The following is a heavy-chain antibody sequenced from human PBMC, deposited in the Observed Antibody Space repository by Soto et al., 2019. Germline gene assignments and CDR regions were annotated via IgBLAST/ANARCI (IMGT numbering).Heavy chain of an antibody. CDR2: IIPIFGTA. V-gene: IGHV1-69*06. CDR1: GGTFSSYA. J-gene: IGHJ5*02. CDR3: ARVRSIAGDDYYGSGSQNWFDP. D-gene: IGHD3-10*01. Sequence: QVQLVQSGAEVKKPGSSVKVSCKASGGTFSSYAISWVRQAPGQGLEWMGGIIPIFGTANYAQKFQGRVTITADKSTSTAYMEMSSLRSEDTAVYYCARVRSIAGDDYYGSGSQNWFDPWGQVTLVTVSS.